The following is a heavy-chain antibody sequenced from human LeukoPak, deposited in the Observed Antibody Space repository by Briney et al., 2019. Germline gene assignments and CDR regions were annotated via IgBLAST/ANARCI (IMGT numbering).Heavy chain of an antibody. J-gene: IGHJ5*02. V-gene: IGHV4-59*01. CDR3: ARVQGAAARGYWFDP. Sequence: SETLSLTCTVSGGSISSYYWSWIRQPPGKGLEWIGYIYYSGSTNYNPSLKSRVTISVDTSKNQFSLKLSSVTAADTAVYYCARVQGAAARGYWFDPWGQGTLVTVSS. CDR1: GGSISSYY. D-gene: IGHD6-13*01. CDR2: IYYSGST.